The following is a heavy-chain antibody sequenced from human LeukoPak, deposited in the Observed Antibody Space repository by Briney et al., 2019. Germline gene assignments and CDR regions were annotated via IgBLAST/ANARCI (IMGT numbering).Heavy chain of an antibody. CDR2: IIPIFGTA. CDR3: ARVRDPKYYYYYMDV. V-gene: IGHV1-69*05. J-gene: IGHJ6*03. Sequence: SVKVSCKASGGTFSSYTISWVRQAPGQGLEWMGGIIPIFGTANYAQKFQGRVTITTDESTSTAYMELSSLRSEDTAVYYCARVRDPKYYYYYMDVWGKGTTVTVSS. CDR1: GGTFSSYT.